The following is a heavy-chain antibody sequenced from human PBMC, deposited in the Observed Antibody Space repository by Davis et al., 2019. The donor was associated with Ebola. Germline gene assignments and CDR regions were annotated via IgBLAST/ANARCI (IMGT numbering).Heavy chain of an antibody. Sequence: ASVKVSCKASGYTFTSYAMHWVRQAPGQRLEWMGWINAGNGNTKYSQKFQGRVTITRDTSASTAYMELSSLRSEDTAVYYCARDLLVVVVTPGALDYWGQGTLVTVSS. V-gene: IGHV1-3*01. D-gene: IGHD3-22*01. CDR2: INAGNGNT. CDR3: ARDLLVVVVTPGALDY. CDR1: GYTFTSYA. J-gene: IGHJ4*02.